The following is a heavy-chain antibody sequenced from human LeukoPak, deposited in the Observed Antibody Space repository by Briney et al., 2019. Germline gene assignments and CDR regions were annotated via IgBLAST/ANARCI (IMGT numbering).Heavy chain of an antibody. J-gene: IGHJ3*01. Sequence: SEALALPCPGSGYFNTAYYWGWIRQPPGEGLEWMASIRPDGHTYTNSSLKHQLTISADMSRNEFSLKLNSLTAADTAAYYCARQVATKGEWAFDVWGQGTVVTVSS. CDR3: ARQVATKGEWAFDV. CDR1: GYFNTAYY. V-gene: IGHV4-38-2*01. CDR2: IRPDGHT. D-gene: IGHD5-12*01.